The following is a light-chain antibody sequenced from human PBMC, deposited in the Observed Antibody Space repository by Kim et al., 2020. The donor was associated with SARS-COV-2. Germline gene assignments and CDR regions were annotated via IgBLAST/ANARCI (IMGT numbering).Light chain of an antibody. CDR3: SSYTSSSWV. V-gene: IGLV2-14*04. CDR1: SSDVGGYNY. CDR2: DVS. J-gene: IGLJ3*02. Sequence: PRQSITISCTGTSSDVGGYNYVSWYQQHPGKAPKLMIYDVSKRPSGVSNRFSSSKSGNTASLTISGLQAEDEADYYCSSYTSSSWVFGGGTQLTVL.